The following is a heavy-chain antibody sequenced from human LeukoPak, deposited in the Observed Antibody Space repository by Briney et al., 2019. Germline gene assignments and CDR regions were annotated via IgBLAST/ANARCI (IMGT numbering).Heavy chain of an antibody. CDR2: ISAYNGNT. D-gene: IGHD4-11*01. Sequence: ASVKVSCKASGYTFTSYGISWVRQAPGQGLEWMGWISAYNGNTNYAQKLQGRVTMTTDTSTSTAYMELRSLRPDDTAVYYCARDNYRYYYYYGMDVWGQGTTVTVSS. V-gene: IGHV1-18*01. CDR3: ARDNYRYYYYYGMDV. CDR1: GYTFTSYG. J-gene: IGHJ6*02.